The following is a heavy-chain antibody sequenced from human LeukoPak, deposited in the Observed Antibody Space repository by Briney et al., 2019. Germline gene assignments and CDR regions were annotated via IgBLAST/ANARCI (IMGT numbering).Heavy chain of an antibody. Sequence: PGGSLRLSCAASGFTFSSYGMHWVRQAPGKGLEWVAVISYDGSNKYYADSVKGRFTISRDNSKNTLYLQMNSLRAEDTAVYYCARGNFGDAFDIWGQGTMVTVSS. D-gene: IGHD3-3*01. CDR3: ARGNFGDAFDI. CDR2: ISYDGSNK. CDR1: GFTFSSYG. J-gene: IGHJ3*02. V-gene: IGHV3-30*03.